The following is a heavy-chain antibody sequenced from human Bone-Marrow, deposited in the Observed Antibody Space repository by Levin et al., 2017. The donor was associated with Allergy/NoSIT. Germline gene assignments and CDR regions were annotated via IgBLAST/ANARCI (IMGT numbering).Heavy chain of an antibody. CDR1: GFTFTSYA. CDR2: ISGPGGST. Sequence: GGSLRLSCAASGFTFTSYAMSWVRQAPGKGLEWVSVISGPGGSTYYADSVKGRFTVSRDNSKNTLYLQMSSLRAEDTAVYYCAKHGDKLRSAGRSIYFDYWGEGTLVTVSS. D-gene: IGHD1-26*01. V-gene: IGHV3-23*01. CDR3: AKHGDKLRSAGRSIYFDY. J-gene: IGHJ4*02.